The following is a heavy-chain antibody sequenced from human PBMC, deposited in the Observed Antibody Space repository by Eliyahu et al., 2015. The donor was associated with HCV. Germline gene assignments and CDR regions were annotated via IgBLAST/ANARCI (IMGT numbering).Heavy chain of an antibody. CDR1: GFTFSIYG. Sequence: EVQLLESGGGLVHPGGSLRLSCXAXGFTFSIYGMSWVRQAPGKGLEWVSTITSSGDSTYYADSVKGRFTISRDNSKNILYLQMNSLRAEDTAIYYCGGYNYFDPWGQGTLVTVSS. J-gene: IGHJ5*02. V-gene: IGHV3-23*01. CDR3: GGYNYFDP. CDR2: ITSSGDST.